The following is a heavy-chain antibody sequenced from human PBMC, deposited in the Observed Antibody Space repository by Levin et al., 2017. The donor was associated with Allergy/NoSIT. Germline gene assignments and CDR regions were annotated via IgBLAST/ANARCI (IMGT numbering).Heavy chain of an antibody. CDR1: GFTFSTYS. CDR2: ISTSSSYI. Sequence: GESLKISCEASGFTFSTYSMDWVRQAPGKGLEWVSSISTSSSYIYYADSVKGRFTISRDDAKNSLYLQMNSLRAEDTAVYYCAREGSVLQGITYYYYMDVWGKGTTVTVSS. J-gene: IGHJ6*03. CDR3: AREGSVLQGITYYYYMDV. V-gene: IGHV3-21*01. D-gene: IGHD5-24*01.